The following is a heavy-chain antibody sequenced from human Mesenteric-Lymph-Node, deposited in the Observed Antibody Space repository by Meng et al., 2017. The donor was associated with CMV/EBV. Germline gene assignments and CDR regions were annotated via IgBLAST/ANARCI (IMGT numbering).Heavy chain of an antibody. CDR3: ARRAIYTAYELDY. Sequence: KTSGYSFTGYYVHWVRQAPGQGLEWMGRINPSSGGTNYAQKFQGRVTMTRDTSISTAYLDLNSLRSDDTAVYYCARRAIYTAYELDYWGQGTLVTVSS. D-gene: IGHD2-2*02. CDR1: GYSFTGYY. CDR2: INPSSGGT. V-gene: IGHV1-2*06. J-gene: IGHJ4*02.